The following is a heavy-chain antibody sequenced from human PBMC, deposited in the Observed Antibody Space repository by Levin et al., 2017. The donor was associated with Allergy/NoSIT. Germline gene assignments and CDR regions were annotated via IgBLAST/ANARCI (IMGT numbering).Heavy chain of an antibody. D-gene: IGHD6-19*01. J-gene: IGHJ6*02. Sequence: GGSLRLSCAASRFTFSRYGMHWVRQAPGKGLEWLAVISYDGNSKYYADSVKGLFTISRDNSKNTLYLQMSSLRADDTAVFYCAKDYSAVAITSGWYPISYGMDVWGQGTTVTVS. CDR3: AKDYSAVAITSGWYPISYGMDV. CDR1: RFTFSRYG. CDR2: ISYDGNSK. V-gene: IGHV3-30*18.